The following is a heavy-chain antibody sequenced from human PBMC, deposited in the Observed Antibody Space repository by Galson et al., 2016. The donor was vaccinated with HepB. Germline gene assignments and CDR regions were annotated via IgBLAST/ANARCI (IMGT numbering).Heavy chain of an antibody. J-gene: IGHJ5*02. V-gene: IGHV4-4*02. CDR3: ARASVVPGARMVFDP. D-gene: IGHD2-2*01. CDR1: GASINDSNW. Sequence: SETLSLTCAVSGASINDSNWWTWVRQVPGRGLEWIGEIYHTGTTNTNPFLNSRFTLSIDKSTNQFSLNLTSVTAADTAVYFCARASVVPGARMVFDPWGQGILVTVSS. CDR2: IYHTGTT.